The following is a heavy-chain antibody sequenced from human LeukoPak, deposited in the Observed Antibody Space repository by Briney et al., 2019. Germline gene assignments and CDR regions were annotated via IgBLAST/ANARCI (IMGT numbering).Heavy chain of an antibody. Sequence: ASVKVSCKASGYTFTSYDINWVRQATGRGLEWMGWMNPNSGNTGYAQKFQGRVTMTRNTSISTAYMELSSLRSEDTAVYYCARVEQGSGDQDYWGQGTLVTVSS. J-gene: IGHJ4*02. D-gene: IGHD3-10*01. CDR1: GYTFTSYD. CDR2: MNPNSGNT. CDR3: ARVEQGSGDQDY. V-gene: IGHV1-8*01.